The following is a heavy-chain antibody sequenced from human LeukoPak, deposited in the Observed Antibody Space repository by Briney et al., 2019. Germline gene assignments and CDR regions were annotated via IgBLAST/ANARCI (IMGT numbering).Heavy chain of an antibody. Sequence: GGSLRLSCAASGFTFSSYGMHWVRQAPGKGLEWVTFIWYDGRDKYYADSVKGRFTIPRDNSKNTLYLQMNSLRTEDTAVYYCAKDISSGWNLDYWGQGTLVTVSS. V-gene: IGHV3-30*02. CDR3: AKDISSGWNLDY. D-gene: IGHD6-19*01. J-gene: IGHJ4*02. CDR2: IWYDGRDK. CDR1: GFTFSSYG.